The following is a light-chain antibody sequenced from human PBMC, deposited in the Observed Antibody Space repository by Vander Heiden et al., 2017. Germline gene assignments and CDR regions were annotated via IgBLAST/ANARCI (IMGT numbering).Light chain of an antibody. CDR3: QKYTHSPLT. J-gene: IGKJ4*01. V-gene: IGKV3-15*01. CDR2: EAS. CDR1: PSLSSY. Sequence: VMTQCPATLPMSPAGRAALSSTASPSLSSYLAWYQQTPGQPPRLLIYEASTRATGIPARFSGSGSGTEFTLTISGLQAEDFAVYYCQKYTHSPLTFGGGTKVEIK.